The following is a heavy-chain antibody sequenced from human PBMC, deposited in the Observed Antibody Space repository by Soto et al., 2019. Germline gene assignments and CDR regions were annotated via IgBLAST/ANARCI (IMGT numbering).Heavy chain of an antibody. V-gene: IGHV4-61*01. CDR1: GGSVSSGSYY. CDR3: ARINGGSPDF. D-gene: IGHD2-15*01. CDR2: VYFSGTT. J-gene: IGHJ4*02. Sequence: PSETLSLTCTVSGGSVSSGSYYWSWIRQPPGKGLEWIGYVYFSGTTMYNPSLKSRVTMSVDPPKNQLSLKLTSVTAADTAVYYCARINGGSPDFWGQGTLGTVSS.